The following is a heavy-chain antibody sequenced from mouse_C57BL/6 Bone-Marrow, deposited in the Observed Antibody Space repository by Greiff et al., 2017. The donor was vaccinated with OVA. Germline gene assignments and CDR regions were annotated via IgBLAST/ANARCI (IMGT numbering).Heavy chain of an antibody. Sequence: QVQLQQSGAELARPGASVKLSCKASGYTFTSYGISWVKQRTGQGLEWIGEIYPRSGNTYYNEKFKGKATLTADKSASTAYMELRSLTSEGAAVYFCARRLRGDFDYWGQGTTLTVSS. J-gene: IGHJ2*01. CDR3: ARRLRGDFDY. D-gene: IGHD3-2*02. CDR1: GYTFTSYG. CDR2: IYPRSGNT. V-gene: IGHV1-81*01.